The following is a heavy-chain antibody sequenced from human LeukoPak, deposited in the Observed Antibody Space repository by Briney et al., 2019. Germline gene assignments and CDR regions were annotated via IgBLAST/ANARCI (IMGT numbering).Heavy chain of an antibody. CDR2: ISSSGNQN. D-gene: IGHD6-19*01. V-gene: IGHV3-30*03. J-gene: IGHJ2*01. CDR1: GFTFSYCG. Sequence: GGSLRLSCAGSGFTFSYCGIHWARQAPGKGLEWVAAISSSGNQNYYGDSVKGRFTISRDNSKNTLYLQMNSLSAEDTAVYYCARDADPSGRNWYFDLWGRGTLVTVAS. CDR3: ARDADPSGRNWYFDL.